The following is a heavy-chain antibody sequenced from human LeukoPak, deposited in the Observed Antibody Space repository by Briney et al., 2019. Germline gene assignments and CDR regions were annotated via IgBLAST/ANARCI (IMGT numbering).Heavy chain of an antibody. CDR3: ARGSGGAAQTTAQRAFDI. D-gene: IGHD4-17*01. CDR2: FSYSGST. J-gene: IGHJ3*02. V-gene: IGHV4-59*08. CDR1: GGSISPYY. Sequence: PSETLSLTCTVSGGSISPYYWSWVRQPPGKRLEWIRYFSYSGSTHYNPSLESRVTISGDTSKNRFYLKLNSVTAADTAIYYCARGSGGAAQTTAQRAFDIWGQGTIVTVSS.